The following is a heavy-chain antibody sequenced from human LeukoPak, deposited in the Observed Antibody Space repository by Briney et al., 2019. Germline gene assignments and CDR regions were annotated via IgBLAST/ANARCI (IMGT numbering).Heavy chain of an antibody. CDR3: ARVSSSWSNWFDP. CDR1: GFTFSSYA. V-gene: IGHV3-30*04. D-gene: IGHD6-13*01. J-gene: IGHJ5*02. CDR2: ISYDGSNK. Sequence: PGRSLRLSCAASGFTFSSYAMTWVRQAPGKGLEWVAVISYDGSNKYYADSVKGRFTISRDNSKNTLYLQMNSLRAEDTAVYYCARVSSSWSNWFDPWGQGTLVTVSS.